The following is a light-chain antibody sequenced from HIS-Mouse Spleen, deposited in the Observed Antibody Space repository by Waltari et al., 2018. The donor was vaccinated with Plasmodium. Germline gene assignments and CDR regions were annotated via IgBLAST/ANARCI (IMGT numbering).Light chain of an antibody. V-gene: IGLV3-1*01. CDR1: KLGDKY. CDR2: QDS. J-gene: IGLJ3*02. CDR3: QAWDSSTAV. Sequence: SYELTQPPSVSVSPGQTASITCSGDKLGDKYACWYQQKPGQSPVPCIYQDSKRPSGIPERFSGSNSGNTATLTISGTQAMDEADYYCQAWDSSTAVFGGGTKLTVL.